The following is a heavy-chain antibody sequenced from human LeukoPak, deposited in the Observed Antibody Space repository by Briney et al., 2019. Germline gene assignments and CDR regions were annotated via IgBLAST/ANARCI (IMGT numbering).Heavy chain of an antibody. V-gene: IGHV4-34*01. CDR3: ASSSGWYNY. J-gene: IGHJ4*02. CDR2: INHSGST. D-gene: IGHD6-19*01. Sequence: SETLSLTCAVYGGSFSGYYWSWIRQPPEKGLEWIGEINHSGSTNYNPSLKSRVTISVDTSKNQFSLKLSSVTAADTAVYYCASSSGWYNYWGQGTLVTVSS. CDR1: GGSFSGYY.